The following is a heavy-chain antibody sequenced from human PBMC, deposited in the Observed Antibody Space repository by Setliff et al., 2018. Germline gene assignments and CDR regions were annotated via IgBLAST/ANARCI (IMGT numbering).Heavy chain of an antibody. CDR3: VRGGSSVWAWYFDL. Sequence: SETLSLTCTVSGVSFGSGTYYWSWLRQTPGKGLEWVGHIYYNGDTKYNPSLRSRVTMSVDTSKNQFSLKLTSVTAADTAVYYCVRGGSSVWAWYFDLWGRGTLVTVSS. D-gene: IGHD3-16*01. CDR1: GVSFGSGTYY. CDR2: IYYNGDT. J-gene: IGHJ2*01. V-gene: IGHV4-61*01.